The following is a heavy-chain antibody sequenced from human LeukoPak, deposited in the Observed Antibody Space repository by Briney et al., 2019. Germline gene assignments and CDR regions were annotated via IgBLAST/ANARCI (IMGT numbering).Heavy chain of an antibody. Sequence: ASVKVSCRTSGYTFTGYYIHWVRQAPGQGLEWLGWINPNTGGTKYAQTFQGRVVLTSDTSVETAYVDLSSLKSDDTAIYYCARALVSNYGHDAFDFWGQGTMVTVSS. CDR2: INPNTGGT. V-gene: IGHV1-2*02. J-gene: IGHJ3*01. D-gene: IGHD4-11*01. CDR1: GYTFTGYY. CDR3: ARALVSNYGHDAFDF.